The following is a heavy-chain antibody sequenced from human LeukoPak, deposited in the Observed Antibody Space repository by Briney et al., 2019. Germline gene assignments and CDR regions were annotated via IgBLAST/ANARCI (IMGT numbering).Heavy chain of an antibody. CDR2: ISYDGSNQ. J-gene: IGHJ4*02. Sequence: PGGSLRLSCAASGFTFSSYWIHWVRQSPGKGLEWVAVISYDGSNQYYADSVKGRFTISRDNSKNTLFMQMNSLRAEDTAVYYCAKDKSIAVAGTNDYFDYWGQGTLVTVSS. V-gene: IGHV3-30*18. CDR1: GFTFSSYW. CDR3: AKDKSIAVAGTNDYFDY. D-gene: IGHD6-19*01.